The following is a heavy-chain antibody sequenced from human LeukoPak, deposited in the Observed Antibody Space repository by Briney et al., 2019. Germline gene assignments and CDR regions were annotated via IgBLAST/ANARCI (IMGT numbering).Heavy chain of an antibody. V-gene: IGHV3-30*03. J-gene: IGHJ4*02. CDR1: GFTFRNYG. CDR2: ISYDGSNK. Sequence: GGSLRLSCAASGFTFRNYGMHWVRQAPGKGLEWVAIISYDGSNKYYTDSVKGRFTISKDNSKNTLYLQMNSLRAEDMAVYYCARGACSGTSCSPDYWGQGTLVTVSS. CDR3: ARGACSGTSCSPDY. D-gene: IGHD2-2*01.